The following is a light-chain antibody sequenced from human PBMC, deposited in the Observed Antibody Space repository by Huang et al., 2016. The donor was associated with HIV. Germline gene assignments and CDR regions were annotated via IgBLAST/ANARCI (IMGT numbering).Light chain of an antibody. Sequence: DIQMTQSPSSLAASVGDRVTITCRASQSISSFLNWYQQKSVKVPKLLVYAASNLQNGVSSRFRGGGSGTDFTLTINNLQPEDYATYYCQQTAAVPLTFGGGTKVEIK. CDR3: QQTAAVPLT. V-gene: IGKV1-39*01. CDR2: AAS. CDR1: QSISSF. J-gene: IGKJ4*01.